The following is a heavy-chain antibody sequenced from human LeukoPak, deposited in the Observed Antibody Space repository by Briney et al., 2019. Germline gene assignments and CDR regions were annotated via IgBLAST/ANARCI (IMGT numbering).Heavy chain of an antibody. Sequence: GGSLRLSCAASGFTFSSYAMSWVRQAPGKGLEWVSAISGSGGSTYYADSEKGRFTISRDNSKNTLYLQMNSLRAEDTAVYYCAKQEGSGWYFDAFDIWGQGTMVTVSS. CDR3: AKQEGSGWYFDAFDI. D-gene: IGHD6-19*01. V-gene: IGHV3-23*01. CDR2: ISGSGGST. J-gene: IGHJ3*02. CDR1: GFTFSSYA.